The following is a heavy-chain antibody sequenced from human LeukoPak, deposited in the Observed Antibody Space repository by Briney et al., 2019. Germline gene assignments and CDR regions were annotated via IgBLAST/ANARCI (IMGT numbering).Heavy chain of an antibody. CDR2: IDHSGST. J-gene: IGHJ4*02. CDR1: GGSFSGYY. Sequence: SETLSLTCAVYGGSFSGYYWSWIRQPPGKGLEWIGEIDHSGSTNYNPSLKSRVTISVDTSKDQFSLELSSVTAADTAVYYCASSNHFWSGYYLLDYWGQGTLVTVSS. CDR3: ASSNHFWSGYYLLDY. V-gene: IGHV4-34*01. D-gene: IGHD3-3*02.